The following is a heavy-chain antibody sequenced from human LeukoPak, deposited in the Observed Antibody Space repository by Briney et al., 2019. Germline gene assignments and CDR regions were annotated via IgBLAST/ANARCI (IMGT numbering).Heavy chain of an antibody. D-gene: IGHD4-17*01. CDR2: ISSSGSTI. Sequence: PGGSLRLSCAASGFTFSSYEMNWVRQAPGKGLEWVSYISSSGSTIYYADSVKGRFTISRDNAKNSLYLQMSSLRAEDTAVYYCAREGPERLDYGDYYFDYWGQGTLVTVSS. V-gene: IGHV3-48*03. J-gene: IGHJ4*02. CDR1: GFTFSSYE. CDR3: AREGPERLDYGDYYFDY.